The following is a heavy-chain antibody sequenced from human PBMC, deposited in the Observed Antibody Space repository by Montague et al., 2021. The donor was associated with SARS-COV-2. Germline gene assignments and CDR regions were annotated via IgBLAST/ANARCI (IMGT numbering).Heavy chain of an antibody. CDR3: ARVGVITTWFYFDY. Sequence: SETLSLTCSVSGNSLSNSRYFWGWIRQPPRKGLEWIGSFYFGGKFLYNSSLESRVTISVDTSKNQLSLKLSSVTAADTAVYYCARVGVITTWFYFDYWGQGTLVTVSS. D-gene: IGHD3-22*01. V-gene: IGHV4-39*07. J-gene: IGHJ4*02. CDR2: FYFGGKF. CDR1: GNSLSNSRYF.